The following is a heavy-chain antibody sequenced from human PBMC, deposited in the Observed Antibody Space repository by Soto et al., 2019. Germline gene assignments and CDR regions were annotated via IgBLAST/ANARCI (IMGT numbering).Heavy chain of an antibody. J-gene: IGHJ4*02. CDR2: IDTSGTKI. D-gene: IGHD3-3*01. V-gene: IGHV3-11*01. Sequence: QVQLVESGGDLVKPGGSLRLSCAASGYTFSDYYMSWIRQAPGKGLEWISYIDTSGTKIYYADSVKGRFTITRDNAKNSLYLEVNSLRDEDTAVYYCARLYDRWSGYLSPVDFWGKGTLVTVSS. CDR3: ARLYDRWSGYLSPVDF. CDR1: GYTFSDYY.